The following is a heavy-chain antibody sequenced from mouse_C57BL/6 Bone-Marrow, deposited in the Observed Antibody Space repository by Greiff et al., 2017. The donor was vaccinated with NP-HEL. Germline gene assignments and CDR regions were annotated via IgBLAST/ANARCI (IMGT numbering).Heavy chain of an antibody. V-gene: IGHV1-26*01. D-gene: IGHD2-2*01. CDR3: AREGLRQGYFDA. J-gene: IGHJ1*03. Sequence: VQLQQSGPELVKPGASVKISCKASGYTFTDYYMNWVKQSHGKSLEWIGDINPNNGGTSYNQKFKGKATLTVDKSSSTAYMELRSLTSEDSAVYYCAREGLRQGYFDAWGTGTTVTVSS. CDR1: GYTFTDYY. CDR2: INPNNGGT.